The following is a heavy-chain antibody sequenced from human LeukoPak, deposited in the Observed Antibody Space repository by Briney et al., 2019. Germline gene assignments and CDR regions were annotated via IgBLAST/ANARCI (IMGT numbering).Heavy chain of an antibody. Sequence: SETLSLTCAVYGGSFSGYCWSWIRQPPGKGLEWIGEINHSGSTNYNPSLKSRVTISVDTSKNQFSLKLSSVTAADTAVYYCARVRSTGYYYYGMDVWGKGTTVTVSS. J-gene: IGHJ6*04. D-gene: IGHD3-10*01. CDR2: INHSGST. CDR3: ARVRSTGYYYYGMDV. V-gene: IGHV4-34*01. CDR1: GGSFSGYC.